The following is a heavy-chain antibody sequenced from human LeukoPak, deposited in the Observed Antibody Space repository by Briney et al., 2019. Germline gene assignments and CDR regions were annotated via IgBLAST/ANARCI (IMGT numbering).Heavy chain of an antibody. CDR3: SSSTAIGY. Sequence: TGGSLRLSCAASGFTVSIYYMTWVRQAPGKGLEWVSLVYSGGGTYYADSAKGRFTISRDSSKNTLYLQMSSLRTGDTAVYYCSSSTAIGYWGQGTLVTVSS. J-gene: IGHJ4*02. CDR1: GFTVSIYY. V-gene: IGHV3-53*01. CDR2: VYSGGGT.